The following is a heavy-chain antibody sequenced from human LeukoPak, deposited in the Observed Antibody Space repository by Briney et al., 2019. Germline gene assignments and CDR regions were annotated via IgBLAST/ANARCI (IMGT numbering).Heavy chain of an antibody. CDR3: ARDFPTVGATTVDY. CDR1: GGSISSSSYY. D-gene: IGHD1-26*01. CDR2: IYYSGST. Sequence: SETLSLTCTVSGGSISSSSYYWGWIRQPPGKGLVWIGSIYYSGSTYYNPSLKSRVTISVDTSKNQFSLKLSSVTAADTAVYYCARDFPTVGATTVDYWGQGTLVTVSS. J-gene: IGHJ4*02. V-gene: IGHV4-39*07.